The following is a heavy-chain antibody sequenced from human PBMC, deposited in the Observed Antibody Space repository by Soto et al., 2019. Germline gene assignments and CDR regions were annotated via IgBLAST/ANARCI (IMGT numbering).Heavy chain of an antibody. Sequence: QVQLVQAGAEVQKPGSSVKASCKAPGGTFSSYAISWVRHAPGQGLEWMGGIIPIFGTANYAQKFQGRVTITADESTNTGYMELSSLRSEDTAVYYCARSQGGSSSLDIYYYYYYVMDVWGQGTTVTVSS. CDR3: ARSQGGSSSLDIYYYYYYVMDV. CDR1: GGTFSSYA. J-gene: IGHJ6*02. D-gene: IGHD2-15*01. CDR2: IIPIFGTA. V-gene: IGHV1-69*01.